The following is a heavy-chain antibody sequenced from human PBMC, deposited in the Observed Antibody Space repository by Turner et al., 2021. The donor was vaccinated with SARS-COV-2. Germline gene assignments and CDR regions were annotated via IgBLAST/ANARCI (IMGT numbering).Heavy chain of an antibody. D-gene: IGHD2-15*01. Sequence: QVQLVQSGAEVQKPWASVKVSCKASGYTFTSYGISWVRQAPGQGLEWMGWIRAYNGNKNYEQKLQGRVTMTTDTSTSTAYMELRSLRSDDTAVEYCARERLEAATDYFDYWGQGTLVTVSS. V-gene: IGHV1-18*01. CDR1: GYTFTSYG. CDR2: IRAYNGNK. CDR3: ARERLEAATDYFDY. J-gene: IGHJ4*02.